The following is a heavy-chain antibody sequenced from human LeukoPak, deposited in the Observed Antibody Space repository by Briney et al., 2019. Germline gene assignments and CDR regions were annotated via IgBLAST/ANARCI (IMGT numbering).Heavy chain of an antibody. V-gene: IGHV3-30-3*01. Sequence: GGSLRLSCAASGFTFSSYRMHWVRQAPGKGLEWVAVISYDGSNKYYADSVKGRFTISRDNSNNTLYLQMNSLRAEDTAVYYCARDQIIVATIVDYYYGMDVWGQGTTVTVSS. CDR2: ISYDGSNK. D-gene: IGHD5-12*01. J-gene: IGHJ6*02. CDR1: GFTFSSYR. CDR3: ARDQIIVATIVDYYYGMDV.